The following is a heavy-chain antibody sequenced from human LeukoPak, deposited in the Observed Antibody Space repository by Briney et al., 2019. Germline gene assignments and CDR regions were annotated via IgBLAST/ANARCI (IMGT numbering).Heavy chain of an antibody. Sequence: GGSLRLSCAASRFTFSDYYMSWIRQAPGKGLEWVSYISSSSSYTNYADSVKGRFTISRDNAKNSLYLQMNSLRAEDTAVYYCARAVRGLVASDLWGRGTLVTVSS. J-gene: IGHJ2*01. CDR1: RFTFSDYY. V-gene: IGHV3-11*06. D-gene: IGHD2-21*01. CDR2: ISSSSSYT. CDR3: ARAVRGLVASDL.